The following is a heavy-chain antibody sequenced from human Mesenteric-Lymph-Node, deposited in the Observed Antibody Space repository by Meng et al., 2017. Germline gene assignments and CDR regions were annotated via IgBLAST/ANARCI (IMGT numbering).Heavy chain of an antibody. J-gene: IGHJ4*02. D-gene: IGHD5-18*01. Sequence: GESLKISCAASGFTFSSYAMHWVRQAPGKGLEWVAVISYDGSNKYYADSVKGRFTISRDNSKNTLYLQMNSLRAEDTAVYYCARDKEIQLWLRLDYWGQGTLVTVSS. V-gene: IGHV3-30*04. CDR3: ARDKEIQLWLRLDY. CDR2: ISYDGSNK. CDR1: GFTFSSYA.